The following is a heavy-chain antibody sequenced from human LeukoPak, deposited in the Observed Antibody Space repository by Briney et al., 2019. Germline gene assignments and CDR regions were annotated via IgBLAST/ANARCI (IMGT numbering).Heavy chain of an antibody. CDR2: IIPPFGTA. D-gene: IGHD5-18*01. CDR1: GGTFGSYV. J-gene: IGHJ2*01. Sequence: GSSLKVSCKASGGTFGSYVISWVRQAPGQGLEWMGGIIPPFGTAHYAQKFQGRLTITADESTSTVYMEMSSLRSEDTAMYYCAKEGDTDLVTGYLNLWGRGTLVTVSA. CDR3: AKEGDTDLVTGYLNL. V-gene: IGHV1-69*01.